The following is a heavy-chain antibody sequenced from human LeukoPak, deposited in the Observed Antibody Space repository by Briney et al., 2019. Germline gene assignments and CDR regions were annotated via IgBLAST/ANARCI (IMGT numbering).Heavy chain of an antibody. CDR3: AREYYDSSGTKYAFDI. Sequence: GASVKVSCKASGYTFTDYYVHWVRQAPGQGLEWMGCIDPDSGGTKYAQKFQGRVAMTTDTSISTANMDLSRLSSDDTAVYHCAREYYDSSGTKYAFDIWDQGTMVTVSS. V-gene: IGHV1-2*02. J-gene: IGHJ3*02. CDR1: GYTFTDYY. D-gene: IGHD3-22*01. CDR2: IDPDSGGT.